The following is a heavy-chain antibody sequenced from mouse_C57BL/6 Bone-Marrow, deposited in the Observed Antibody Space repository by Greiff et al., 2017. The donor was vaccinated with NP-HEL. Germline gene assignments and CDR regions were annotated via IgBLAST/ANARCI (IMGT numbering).Heavy chain of an antibody. CDR2: IDPSDSYT. D-gene: IGHD2-5*01. CDR3: AQGLSQSNYLYY. J-gene: IGHJ2*01. V-gene: IGHV1-50*01. Sequence: QVQLQQSGAELVKPGASVKLSCKASGYTFTSYWMQWVKQRPGQGLEWIGEIDPSDSYTNYNQKFKGKATLTVDTSSSTAYMQLSSLTSEDSAVYYCAQGLSQSNYLYYWGQGTTLTVSS. CDR1: GYTFTSYW.